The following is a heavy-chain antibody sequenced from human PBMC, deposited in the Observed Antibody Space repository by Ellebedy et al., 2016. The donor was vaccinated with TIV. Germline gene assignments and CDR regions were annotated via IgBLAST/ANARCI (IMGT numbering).Heavy chain of an antibody. D-gene: IGHD6-13*01. CDR3: AKIRTQRSIAAGWFDP. CDR2: ISGSGGST. J-gene: IGHJ5*02. V-gene: IGHV3-23*01. Sequence: GGSLRLXXAASGFTFDDYAMHWVRQAPGKGLEWVSAISGSGGSTYYADSVKGRFTISRDNSKNTLYLQMNSLRAEDTAVYYCAKIRTQRSIAAGWFDPWGQGTLVTVSS. CDR1: GFTFDDYA.